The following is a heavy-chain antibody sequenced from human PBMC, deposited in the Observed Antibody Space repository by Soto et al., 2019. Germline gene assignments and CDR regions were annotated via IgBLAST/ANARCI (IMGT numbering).Heavy chain of an antibody. CDR1: GYTFTGYY. V-gene: IGHV1-2*04. Sequence: ASVKVSCKASGYTFTGYYMHWVRQAPGQGXEWMGWINPNSGGTNYAQKFQGWVTMTRDTSISTAYMELSRLRSDDTAVYYCVRDLKGDSYAYYYYGMDVWGQGTTVTVSS. D-gene: IGHD5-18*01. CDR3: VRDLKGDSYAYYYYGMDV. J-gene: IGHJ6*02. CDR2: INPNSGGT.